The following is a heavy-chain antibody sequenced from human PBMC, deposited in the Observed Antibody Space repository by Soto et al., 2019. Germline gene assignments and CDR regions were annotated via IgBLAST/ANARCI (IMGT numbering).Heavy chain of an antibody. CDR3: ARHVSSGPAMVPDGDYYYGMDV. Sequence: ASVKVSCKASGYTFTGYYMHWVRQAPGQGLEWMGWINPNSGGTNYAQKFQGWVTMTRDTSISTAYMELSRLRSDDTAVYYCARHVSSGPAMVPDGDYYYGMDVWGQGTTVTVSS. D-gene: IGHD5-18*01. CDR2: INPNSGGT. CDR1: GYTFTGYY. V-gene: IGHV1-2*04. J-gene: IGHJ6*02.